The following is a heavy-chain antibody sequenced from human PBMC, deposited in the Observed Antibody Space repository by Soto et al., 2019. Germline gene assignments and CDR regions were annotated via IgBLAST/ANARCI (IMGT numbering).Heavy chain of an antibody. J-gene: IGHJ6*02. CDR2: LGVAGNT. D-gene: IGHD3-3*01. CDR3: ARGADFWSGSRYYHYAYDLDV. Sequence: EVQLVESGGGLVQPGGSLTLSCAASGFNLSAHDMHWVRQVKGKGLEWVSALGVAGNTFESASVKGRFTISRENAKNSRYLQMKSLRAGDTAVYFCARGADFWSGSRYYHYAYDLDVWGHGTTVTVSS. CDR1: GFNLSAHD. V-gene: IGHV3-13*01.